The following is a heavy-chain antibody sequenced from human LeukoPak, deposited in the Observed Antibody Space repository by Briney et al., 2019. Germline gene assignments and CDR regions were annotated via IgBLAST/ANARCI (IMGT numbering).Heavy chain of an antibody. D-gene: IGHD6-13*01. J-gene: IGHJ4*02. CDR1: GYTFSNYG. V-gene: IGHV1-18*01. CDR3: ARGGSSCDY. Sequence: ASVKVSCKASGYTFSNYGTTWVRQAPGQGLEWMGWISTYDGNTDYAQKLQGRVTMTTDTSTSTAYMELRSLRSDDTAVYYCARGGSSCDYWGQGTLVTVSS. CDR2: ISTYDGNT.